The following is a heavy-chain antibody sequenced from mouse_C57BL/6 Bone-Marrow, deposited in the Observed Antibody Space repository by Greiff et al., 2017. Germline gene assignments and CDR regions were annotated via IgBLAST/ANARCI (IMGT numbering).Heavy chain of an antibody. D-gene: IGHD2-5*01. V-gene: IGHV3-6*01. CDR2: ISYDGSN. J-gene: IGHJ3*01. CDR1: GYSITSGYY. CDR3: ARGCYSNCFAY. Sequence: EVQLQESGPGLVKPSQSLSLTCSVTGYSITSGYYWNWIRQFPGNKLEWMGYISYDGSNNYNPSLKNRISITRDTSKNQFFLKLNSVTTEDTATDYCARGCYSNCFAYWGQGTLVTVSA.